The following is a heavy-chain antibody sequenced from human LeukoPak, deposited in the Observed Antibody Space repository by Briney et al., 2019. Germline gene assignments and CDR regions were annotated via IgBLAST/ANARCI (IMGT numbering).Heavy chain of an antibody. V-gene: IGHV3-48*03. CDR1: GFTFSSYE. CDR3: AREEPAAGRRGYYYYYYMDV. J-gene: IGHJ6*03. CDR2: ISSSGSTI. Sequence: GGSLRLSCAASGFTFSSYEMNWVRQAPGKGLEWVSYISSSGSTIYYADSVKGRFTISRDNAKNSLYLQMNSLRAEDTAVYYCAREEPAAGRRGYYYYYYMDVWGKGTTVTISS. D-gene: IGHD2-2*01.